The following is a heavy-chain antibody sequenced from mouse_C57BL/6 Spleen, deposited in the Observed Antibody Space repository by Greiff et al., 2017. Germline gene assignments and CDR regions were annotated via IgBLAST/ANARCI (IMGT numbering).Heavy chain of an antibody. D-gene: IGHD4-1*01. V-gene: IGHV1-69*01. J-gene: IGHJ2*01. CDR1: GYTFTSYW. CDR2: IDPSDSYT. Sequence: VQLQQSGAELVMPGASVKLSCKASGYTFTSYWMHWVKQRPGQGLEWIGEIDPSDSYTNYNQKFKGKSTLTVDKSSSTAYMQLSSLTSEDSAVYYCARWDGTGYWGQGTTLTVSS. CDR3: ARWDGTGY.